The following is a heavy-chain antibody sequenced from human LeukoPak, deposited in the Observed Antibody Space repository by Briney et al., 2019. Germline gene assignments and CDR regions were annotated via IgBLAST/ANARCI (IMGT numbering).Heavy chain of an antibody. CDR1: GFTVSSNY. V-gene: IGHV3-66*01. CDR2: IYSGGST. Sequence: PGGSLRLSCAASGFTVSSNYMSWVRQAPGKGLEWVSVIYSGGSTYYADSVKGRFTISRDNSKNTLYLQMNSLRAEDTAVYYCAGTTSIAAAGTGAFDIWGQGTMVTASS. CDR3: AGTTSIAAAGTGAFDI. D-gene: IGHD6-13*01. J-gene: IGHJ3*02.